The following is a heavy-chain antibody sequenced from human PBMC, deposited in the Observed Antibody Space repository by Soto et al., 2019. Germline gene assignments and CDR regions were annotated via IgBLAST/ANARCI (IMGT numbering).Heavy chain of an antibody. Sequence: PGESLKISCAASGFTFSSYGMHWVRQAPGKGLEWVAVISYDGSNKYYADSVKGRFTISRDNSKNTLYLQMNSLRAEDTAVYYCAKSPYSTVTTLGIDYWGQGTLVTVSS. CDR3: AKSPYSTVTTLGIDY. CDR1: GFTFSSYG. J-gene: IGHJ4*02. V-gene: IGHV3-30*18. CDR2: ISYDGSNK. D-gene: IGHD4-17*01.